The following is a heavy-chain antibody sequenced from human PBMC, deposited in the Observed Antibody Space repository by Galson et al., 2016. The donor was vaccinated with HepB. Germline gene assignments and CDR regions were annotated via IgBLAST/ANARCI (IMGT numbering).Heavy chain of an antibody. CDR3: ARVRSSWYYFDY. V-gene: IGHV3-64D*06. D-gene: IGHD6-13*01. Sequence: SLRLSCAASGLTFSSYAMHWVRQTPGKGLEYVSSISSNGVSTYYTDSVKGRFTISRDNSKNTLYLQMSSLRVGDTAVYYCARVRSSWYYFDYWGQGTLVTVSS. CDR1: GLTFSSYA. J-gene: IGHJ4*02. CDR2: ISSNGVST.